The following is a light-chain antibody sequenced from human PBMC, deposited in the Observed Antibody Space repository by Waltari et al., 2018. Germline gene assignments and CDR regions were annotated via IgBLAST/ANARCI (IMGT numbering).Light chain of an antibody. CDR1: QRIGRS. V-gene: IGKV3-20*01. J-gene: IGKJ1*01. CDR3: QHYVSLPVT. Sequence: EIVLTQSPGTLSLSPGERATLSCRASQRIGRSLAWYQQIPGQPPRLLIYGTSNRATGIPDRFRGGGSATDFSLTISRLEPEDVAMYYCQHYVSLPVTFGQGTKVEIK. CDR2: GTS.